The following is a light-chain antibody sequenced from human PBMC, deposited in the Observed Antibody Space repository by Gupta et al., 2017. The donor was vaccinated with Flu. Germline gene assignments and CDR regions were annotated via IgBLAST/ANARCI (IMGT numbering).Light chain of an antibody. CDR2: DAS. V-gene: IGKV1-33*01. CDR3: HHSDSLPWT. J-gene: IGKJ2*02. Sequence: DIQMTQSPSSLSASVGDRVTVTCQASQDISKSLHWYQQEAGKAPKLLIYDASNLETGVPSRFSGSGSGTDFIFTISSLQPEDIATYYGHHSDSLPWTFGQGTKLEIK. CDR1: QDISKS.